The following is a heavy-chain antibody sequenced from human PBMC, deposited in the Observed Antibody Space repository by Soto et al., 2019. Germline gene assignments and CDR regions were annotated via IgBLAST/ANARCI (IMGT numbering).Heavy chain of an antibody. J-gene: IGHJ4*03. CDR3: AGHSTSAPKEY. CDR1: GYSFTTYW. V-gene: IGHV5-51*01. Sequence: GESLKLSCKGSGYSFTTYWIAWVRQMPGKGLAWVGIIYPGDSDTSYSPSFEGHVTISVDKSISTAFLQWNSLKASDNAIYYCAGHSTSAPKEYWGQGTRVTVAS. D-gene: IGHD3-10*01. CDR2: IYPGDSDT.